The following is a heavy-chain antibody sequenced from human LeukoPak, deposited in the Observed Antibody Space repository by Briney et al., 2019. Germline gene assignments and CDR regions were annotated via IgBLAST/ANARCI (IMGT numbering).Heavy chain of an antibody. D-gene: IGHD6-6*01. Sequence: ASVKVSCKASGYTFTGYYMHWVRQAPGQGLEWMGWMNPNSGNTGYAQKFQGRVTMTRNTSISTAYMELSSLRSEDTAVYYCARDKSRNDAFDIWGQGTMVTVSS. CDR1: GYTFTGYY. CDR3: ARDKSRNDAFDI. V-gene: IGHV1-8*02. J-gene: IGHJ3*02. CDR2: MNPNSGNT.